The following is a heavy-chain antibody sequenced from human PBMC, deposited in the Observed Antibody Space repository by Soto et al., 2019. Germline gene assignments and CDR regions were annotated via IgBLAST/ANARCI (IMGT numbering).Heavy chain of an antibody. CDR1: GGTFSSYA. Sequence: QVQLVQSGAEVKKPGSSVKVSCKASGGTFSSYAISWVRQAPGQGLEWMGGIIPIFGTANYAQKFQGRVTITADESTSTAYMDLSSLRSEDTAVYYCASGDIVLVQAAKPGLFDYWGQGTLVTVSS. J-gene: IGHJ4*02. CDR2: IIPIFGTA. D-gene: IGHD2-2*02. V-gene: IGHV1-69*12. CDR3: ASGDIVLVQAAKPGLFDY.